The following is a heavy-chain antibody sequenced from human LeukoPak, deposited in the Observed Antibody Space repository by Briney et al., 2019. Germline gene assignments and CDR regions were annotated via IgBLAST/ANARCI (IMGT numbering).Heavy chain of an antibody. CDR1: GYPFTSFG. Sequence: ASVRVSCKASGYPFTSFGISWVRQAPGQGLEWMGWISGYNGKTNYAQNIQGRVTMTTDTSTSTAYVELGSLRSDDMAVYYCARDRVYDYSNPRGFDYWGQGTLVTVSS. CDR2: ISGYNGKT. D-gene: IGHD4-11*01. CDR3: ARDRVYDYSNPRGFDY. V-gene: IGHV1-18*03. J-gene: IGHJ4*02.